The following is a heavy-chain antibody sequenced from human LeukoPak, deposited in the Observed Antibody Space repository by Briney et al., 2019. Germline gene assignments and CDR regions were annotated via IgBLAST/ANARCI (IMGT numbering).Heavy chain of an antibody. CDR1: GYTFTGYY. CDR2: INPNSGGT. J-gene: IGHJ4*02. Sequence: ASVKVSCKASGYTFTGYYMHWVRQAPGQGLEWMGRINPNSGGTNYAQKFQGRVTMTRDTSISTAYMELSRLRSDDTAVYYCARASRLTGYSSGWFLAFGYWGQGTLVTVSP. V-gene: IGHV1-2*06. D-gene: IGHD6-19*01. CDR3: ARASRLTGYSSGWFLAFGY.